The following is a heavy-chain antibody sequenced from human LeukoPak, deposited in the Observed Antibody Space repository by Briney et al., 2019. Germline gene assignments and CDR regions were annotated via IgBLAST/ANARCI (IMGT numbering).Heavy chain of an antibody. V-gene: IGHV1-69*04. J-gene: IGHJ4*02. CDR1: GGTFSSYA. D-gene: IGHD5-12*01. CDR2: IIPILGIA. CDR3: AREFIGGYDSGQQLDY. Sequence: SVKVSCKASGGTFSSYAISWVRQAPGQGLEWMGRIIPILGIANYAQKFQGRVTITADKSTSTAYMELSSLRSEDTAVYYCAREFIGGYDSGQQLDYWGQRTLVTVSS.